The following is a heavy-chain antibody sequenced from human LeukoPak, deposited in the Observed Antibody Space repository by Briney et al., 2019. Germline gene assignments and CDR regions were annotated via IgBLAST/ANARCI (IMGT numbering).Heavy chain of an antibody. CDR2: ISDQGRNR. Sequence: GTSLRLSCATSGFALSSHGMHWVRQAPGKGPEWVSFISDQGRNRYYADSVNGRFTISRDNSKNTVLLQMNSLRVEDTAKYYCARDLRGDYFSAKVMDVWGQGTSVIVSS. D-gene: IGHD4-17*01. V-gene: IGHV3-30*03. CDR3: ARDLRGDYFSAKVMDV. J-gene: IGHJ6*02. CDR1: GFALSSHG.